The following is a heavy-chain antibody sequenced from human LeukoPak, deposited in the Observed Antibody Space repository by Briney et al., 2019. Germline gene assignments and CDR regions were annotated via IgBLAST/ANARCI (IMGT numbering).Heavy chain of an antibody. J-gene: IGHJ4*02. CDR3: ARALLGGEVELDY. V-gene: IGHV1-2*06. D-gene: IGHD3-16*01. CDR2: INPNSGGT. CDR1: GYTFTGYY. Sequence: ASVKVSCKASGYTFTGYYMHWVRQAPGQGLEWMGRINPNSGGTNYAQKFQGRVTMTRDTSISTAYMELSRLRSDDTAVYYCARALLGGEVELDYWGQGTLVTVSS.